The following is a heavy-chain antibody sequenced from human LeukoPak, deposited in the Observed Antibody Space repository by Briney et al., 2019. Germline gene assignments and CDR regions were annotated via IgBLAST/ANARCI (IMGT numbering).Heavy chain of an antibody. D-gene: IGHD3-22*01. CDR1: GGSISSGGYS. CDR2: IYHSGST. V-gene: IGHV4-30-2*01. Sequence: SQTLSLTCAVSGGSISSGGYSWSWIRQPPGKGLEWIGYIYHSGSTYYNPSLKSRVTISVDRSKNQFSLKPSSVTAADTAVYYCARFDSSGYYFDYWGQGTLVTVSS. J-gene: IGHJ4*02. CDR3: ARFDSSGYYFDY.